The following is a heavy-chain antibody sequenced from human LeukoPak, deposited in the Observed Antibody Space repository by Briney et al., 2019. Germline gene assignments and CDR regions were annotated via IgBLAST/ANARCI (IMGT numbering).Heavy chain of an antibody. CDR2: IYSGGST. D-gene: IGHD3-10*01. V-gene: IGHV3-23*03. CDR3: TKLARAPRDFDY. CDR1: GFTFSSYG. Sequence: GGTLRLSCAASGFTFSSYGMSWVRQAPGKGLEWVSVIYSGGSTYYADSVKGRFTISRDDSKNSLYLQMNSLKIEDTAVYYCTKLARAPRDFDYWGQGTLVTVSS. J-gene: IGHJ4*01.